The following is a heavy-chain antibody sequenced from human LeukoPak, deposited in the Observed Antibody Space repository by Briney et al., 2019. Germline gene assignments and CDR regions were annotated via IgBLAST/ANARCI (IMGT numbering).Heavy chain of an antibody. J-gene: IGHJ5*02. V-gene: IGHV3-23*01. CDR2: ISGGGGST. CDR3: AKGYFDSSGDYTAARLSWFDP. CDR1: GFTFNNYA. Sequence: GGSLRLSCAASGFTFNNYAMSWVRQAPGKGLEWVSTISGGGGSTYYADSVKGRLTISRDNSKNTVYLQIHSLRAEDTAVYYCAKGYFDSSGDYTAARLSWFDPWGQGTLVTVSS. D-gene: IGHD3-22*01.